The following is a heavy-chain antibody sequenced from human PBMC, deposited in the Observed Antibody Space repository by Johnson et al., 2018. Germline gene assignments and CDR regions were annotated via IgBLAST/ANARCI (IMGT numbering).Heavy chain of an antibody. Sequence: EVQLVESGGGLVQPGGSLRLTCAASGFTVDTKYMSWVRQAPGKGLQWVSVIYSDGRTYYTDSVKGRFTISRDNRKNTLSLEMNSLRPEDTAIYYCECHALCRVGPTLWGQGRMVIVSS. CDR1: GFTVDTKY. J-gene: IGHJ3*01. D-gene: IGHD1-26*01. CDR2: IYSDGRT. V-gene: IGHV3-66*02. CDR3: ECHALCRVGPTL.